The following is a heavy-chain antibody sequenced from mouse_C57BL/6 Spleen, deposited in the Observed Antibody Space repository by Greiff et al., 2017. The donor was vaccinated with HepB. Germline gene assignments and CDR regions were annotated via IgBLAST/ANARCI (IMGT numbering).Heavy chain of an antibody. CDR3: ARSGRLPLYFDY. CDR2: INPNYGTT. J-gene: IGHJ2*01. V-gene: IGHV1-39*01. Sequence: VHVKQSGPELVKPGASVKISCKASGYSFTDYNMNWVKQSNGKSLEWIGVINPNYGTTSYNQKFKGKATLTVDQSSSTAYMQLNSLTSEDSAVYYCARSGRLPLYFDYWGQGTTLTVSS. CDR1: GYSFTDYN. D-gene: IGHD2-2*01.